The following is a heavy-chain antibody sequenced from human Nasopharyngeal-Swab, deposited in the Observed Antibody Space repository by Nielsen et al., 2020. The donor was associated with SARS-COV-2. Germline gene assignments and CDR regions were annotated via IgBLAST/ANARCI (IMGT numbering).Heavy chain of an antibody. CDR2: VNQDGSRT. Sequence: GESLKISCVASGVFFSKYWMHWVRQAPGKGLVWVSRVNQDGSRTDYADSVRGRFTISRDNAKNTLYLQMNSLRVEDTAVYYCVKHQGSSSDQWGQGTLVTVSS. CDR3: VKHQGSSSDQ. J-gene: IGHJ4*02. V-gene: IGHV3-74*01. CDR1: GVFFSKYW.